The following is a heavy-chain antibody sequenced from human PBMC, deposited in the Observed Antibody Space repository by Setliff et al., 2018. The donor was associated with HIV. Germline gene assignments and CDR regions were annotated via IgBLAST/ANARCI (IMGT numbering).Heavy chain of an antibody. CDR1: GGPITNKY. Sequence: NPSETLSLTCAVSGGPITNKYWSWIRQPPGKGLEWLGYVSSSGTTNYTPSLESRLTISVDTSKNQVSLRLSSLTAADTAVYFCARVVSRREDRGTWMKLWLAPYYMDVWGKGTTVTVSS. CDR3: ARVVSRREDRGTWMKLWLAPYYMDV. CDR2: VSSSGTT. V-gene: IGHV4-59*01. J-gene: IGHJ6*03. D-gene: IGHD3-10*01.